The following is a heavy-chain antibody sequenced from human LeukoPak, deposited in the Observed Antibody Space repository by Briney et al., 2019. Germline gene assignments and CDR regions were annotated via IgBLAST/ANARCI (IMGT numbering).Heavy chain of an antibody. CDR3: ARGGVSSYYYYYMDV. CDR1: GGSISSYY. CDR2: IYTSGST. D-gene: IGHD3-10*01. J-gene: IGHJ6*03. V-gene: IGHV4-4*07. Sequence: SETLSLTCTVSGGSISSYYWSWIRQPAGKGLEWIGRIYTSGSTNYNPSLKSRVTMSVDTSKNQFSLKLSSVTAADTAVYYCARGGVSSYYYYYMDVWGKGTTVTVSS.